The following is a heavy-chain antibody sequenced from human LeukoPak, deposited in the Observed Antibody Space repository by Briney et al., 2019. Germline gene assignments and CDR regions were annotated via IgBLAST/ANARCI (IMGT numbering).Heavy chain of an antibody. V-gene: IGHV3-30-3*01. J-gene: IGHJ3*02. CDR2: ISYDGSNK. CDR1: GFTFSSYA. Sequence: GGSLRLSCAASGFTFSSYAMHWVRQAPGKGLEWVAVISYDGSNKYYADSVKGRFTISRDNSKNTLYLQMNSLRAEDTAVYYCAREIGYCISTSCFHPVMVVDAFDIWGQGQWSPSLQ. D-gene: IGHD2-2*01. CDR3: AREIGYCISTSCFHPVMVVDAFDI.